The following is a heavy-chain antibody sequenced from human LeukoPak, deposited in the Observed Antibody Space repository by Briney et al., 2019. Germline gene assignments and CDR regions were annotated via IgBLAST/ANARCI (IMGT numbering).Heavy chain of an antibody. CDR3: AKGHTNLDPA. V-gene: IGHV3-30*04. CDR2: ISYDGSNK. J-gene: IGHJ4*02. D-gene: IGHD1-1*01. CDR1: GFTFSSYA. Sequence: GGSLRLSCAASGFTFSSYAMHWVRQAPGKGLEWVAVISYDGSNKYYADSVKGRFSMSRDNGKNSLYLQMNSLRGEDTAIYFCAKGHTNLDPAGDQGALVIVSS.